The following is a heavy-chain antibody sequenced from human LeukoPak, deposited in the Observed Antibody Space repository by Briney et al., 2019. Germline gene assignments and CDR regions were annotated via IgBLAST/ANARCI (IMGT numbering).Heavy chain of an antibody. V-gene: IGHV3-7*01. CDR3: AAWGLHNF. CDR2: INLGGSAS. Sequence: GGSLRLSCAASGFSISDYWMNWVRQVPGKGLEWVANINLGGSASLYVDPVKGRFTITRDNARNSLSLQMSSLKVEDTAIYYCAAWGLHNFWGQGTLVTVSS. D-gene: IGHD7-27*01. J-gene: IGHJ4*02. CDR1: GFSISDYW.